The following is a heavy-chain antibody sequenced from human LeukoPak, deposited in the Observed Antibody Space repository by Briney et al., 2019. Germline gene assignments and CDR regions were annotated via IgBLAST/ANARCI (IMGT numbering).Heavy chain of an antibody. J-gene: IGHJ4*02. D-gene: IGHD2-15*01. CDR3: ARLRARAYCSGGSCYSNYFDY. CDR2: IYYSGST. CDR1: GGSISSSSYY. V-gene: IGHV4-39*07. Sequence: PSETLSLTCTVSGGSISSSSYYWGWIRQPPGKGLEWIGSIYYSGSTYYNPFLKSRVTISVDTSKNQFSLKLSSVTAADTAVYYCARLRARAYCSGGSCYSNYFDYWGQGTLVTVSS.